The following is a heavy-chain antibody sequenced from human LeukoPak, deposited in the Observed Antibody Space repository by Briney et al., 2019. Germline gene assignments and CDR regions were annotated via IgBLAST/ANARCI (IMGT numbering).Heavy chain of an antibody. V-gene: IGHV4-31*03. D-gene: IGHD5-12*01. CDR1: GGSISSGGYY. Sequence: SETLSLTCTVSGGSISSGGYYWSWIRQHPGKGLEWIGYIYYSGSTYYNPSLKSRVTISVDTPKNQFSLKLSSVTAADTAVYYCARDTIDRDGYNFFLDYWGQGTLVTVSS. CDR2: IYYSGST. CDR3: ARDTIDRDGYNFFLDY. J-gene: IGHJ4*02.